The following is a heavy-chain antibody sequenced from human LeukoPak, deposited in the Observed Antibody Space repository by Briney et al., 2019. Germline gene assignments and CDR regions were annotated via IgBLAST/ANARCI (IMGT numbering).Heavy chain of an antibody. CDR3: AKDRYSGLDAFDI. CDR1: GFTFDDYA. Sequence: GGSLRLSCAASGFTFDDYAMHWVRQAPGKGLGWVSGINWNSGSIGYADSVKGRFTISRDNAKNSLYLQMNSLRAEDTALYYCAKDRYSGLDAFDIWGQGTMVTVSS. CDR2: INWNSGSI. J-gene: IGHJ3*02. V-gene: IGHV3-9*01. D-gene: IGHD5-12*01.